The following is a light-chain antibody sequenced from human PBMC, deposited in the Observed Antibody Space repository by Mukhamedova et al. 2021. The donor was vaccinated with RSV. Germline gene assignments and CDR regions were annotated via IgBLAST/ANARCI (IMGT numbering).Light chain of an antibody. J-gene: IGKJ1*01. CDR2: GAS. Sequence: WYQRRVHGKVPKLLIHGASTLHSGVPSRFSSSGSGTDFSLTITSLQPEDVATYYCQRYYTAPKTFGQGTRVEIK. V-gene: IGKV1-27*01. CDR3: QRYYTAPKT.